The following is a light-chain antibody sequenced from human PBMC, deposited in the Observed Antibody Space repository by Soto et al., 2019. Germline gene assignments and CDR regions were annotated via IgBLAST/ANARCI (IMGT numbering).Light chain of an antibody. J-gene: IGKJ4*01. CDR1: QSVSSN. V-gene: IGKV3-15*01. CDR3: QQYNNWPPLT. Sequence: EIVMTQSPASLSSAPLEIATISCRASQSVSSNLAWYQQKPGQARRLLIYGASTRATGIPARFSGSGSGTEFTLTISSLQSEDFAVYYCQQYNNWPPLTCGGGHKGDIK. CDR2: GAS.